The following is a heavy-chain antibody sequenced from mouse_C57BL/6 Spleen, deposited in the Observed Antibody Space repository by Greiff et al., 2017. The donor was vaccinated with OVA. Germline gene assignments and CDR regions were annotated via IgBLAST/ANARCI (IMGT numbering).Heavy chain of an antibody. J-gene: IGHJ3*01. CDR3: ARRGYDYGEGFAD. Sequence: QVQLQQSGAELMKPGASVKLSCTATGYTITGYWIEWVKQRPGHGLEWIGGILPGSGSTNYTAKFKGKATFTADTSSNTAYMQLSSLRTEDSAMYNCARRGYDYGEGFADWGQGTLVTVSA. D-gene: IGHD2-4*01. CDR1: GYTITGYW. V-gene: IGHV1-9*01. CDR2: ILPGSGST.